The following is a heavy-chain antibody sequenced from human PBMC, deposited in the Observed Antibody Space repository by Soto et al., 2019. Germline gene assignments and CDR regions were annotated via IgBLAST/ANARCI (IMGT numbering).Heavy chain of an antibody. V-gene: IGHV3-33*01. CDR3: ARDVLTAVAGSVNWVDP. Sequence: QVQLVESGGGVVQSGRSLTLSCAASGFSLRTYGMHWLRRAPGKGLEWVAFIWYDGTKKFYANSVKGRSTISKDNSNNILYLQMSGLRVEDTAVYYCARDVLTAVAGSVNWVDPWGQGTLVTVSS. D-gene: IGHD6-19*01. CDR1: GFSLRTYG. J-gene: IGHJ5*02. CDR2: IWYDGTKK.